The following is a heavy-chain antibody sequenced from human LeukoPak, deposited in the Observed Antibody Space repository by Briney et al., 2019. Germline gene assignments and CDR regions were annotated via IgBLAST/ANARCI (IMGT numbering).Heavy chain of an antibody. CDR2: IWYDGTNK. CDR3: PRGDSTSIWDYFDY. V-gene: IGHV3-33*01. J-gene: IGHJ4*02. Sequence: PGGSLRLSCAAFGFTFSTYGMSWVRQAPGKGLEWVAVIWYDGTNKYYADSVKGRFTISRDSPKNTLYLQVNSLRAEDTAVYYWPRGDSTSIWDYFDYWGQGTLVTVSS. CDR1: GFTFSTYG. D-gene: IGHD3-16*01.